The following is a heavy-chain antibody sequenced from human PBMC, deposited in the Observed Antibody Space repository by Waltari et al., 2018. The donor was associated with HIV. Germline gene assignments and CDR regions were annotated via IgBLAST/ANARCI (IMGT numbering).Heavy chain of an antibody. Sequence: QVQLQESGPGLVRPSETLSLTCAVSGYSMNRGYYWGWIRQPPGKGLEWIGTNHHSGSYYYNPSLQSRVTISVDTSNNRFSLKLSSVTAADTAVYYCARNTYYERSGYDYWGQGNLVTVSS. D-gene: IGHD3-22*01. CDR1: GYSMNRGYY. J-gene: IGHJ4*02. V-gene: IGHV4-38-2*01. CDR3: ARNTYYERSGYDY. CDR2: NHHSGSY.